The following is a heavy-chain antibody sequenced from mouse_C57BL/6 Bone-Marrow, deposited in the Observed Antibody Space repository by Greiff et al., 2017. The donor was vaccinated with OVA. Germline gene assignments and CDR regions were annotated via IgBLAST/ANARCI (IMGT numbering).Heavy chain of an antibody. CDR3: ARSATTVVATRAMDY. D-gene: IGHD1-1*01. CDR1: GYTFTSYW. Sequence: VQLQQPGAELVKPGASVKLSCKASGYTFTSYWMQWVKQRPGQGLEWIGEIDPSDSYTNYNQKFKGKATLTVDTSSSTAYMQLSSLTSEDSAVYYCARSATTVVATRAMDYWGQGTSVTVSS. J-gene: IGHJ4*01. V-gene: IGHV1-50*01. CDR2: IDPSDSYT.